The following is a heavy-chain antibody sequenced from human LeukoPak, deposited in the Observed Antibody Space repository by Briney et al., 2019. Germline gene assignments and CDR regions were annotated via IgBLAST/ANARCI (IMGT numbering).Heavy chain of an antibody. CDR2: IKSNADGGTP. V-gene: IGHV3-15*01. D-gene: IGHD2/OR15-2a*01. CDR1: GYSFMNAW. CDR3: TTFYHEYSPY. Sequence: GGSLRLSCAASGYSFMNAWMIWVRQAPGKGLEWVCRIKSNADGGTPDYAAPARGRFTISRDDSKNTLYLQLNSLRTEDTAVYYCTTFYHEYSPYWGRGTLVTVSS. J-gene: IGHJ4*02.